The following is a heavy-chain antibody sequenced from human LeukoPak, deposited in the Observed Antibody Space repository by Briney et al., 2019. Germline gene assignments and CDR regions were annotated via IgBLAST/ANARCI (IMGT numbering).Heavy chain of an antibody. Sequence: SETLSLTCVVSGTSVSSSNWWSWVRQPPGKGLEWIGEINHSGSTNDNPSLKSRVTISVDTSKNQFSLKLSSVTAADTAVYYCARHGIGGVTMIVVVTYCFDYWGQGTLVTVSP. CDR3: ARHGIGGVTMIVVVTYCFDY. V-gene: IGHV4-4*02. D-gene: IGHD3-22*01. J-gene: IGHJ4*02. CDR1: GTSVSSSNW. CDR2: INHSGST.